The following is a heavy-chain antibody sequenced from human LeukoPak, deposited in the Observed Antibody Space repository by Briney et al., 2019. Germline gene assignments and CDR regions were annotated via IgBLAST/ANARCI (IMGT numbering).Heavy chain of an antibody. D-gene: IGHD5-12*01. Sequence: VSGISWNSGSIGYADSVKGRFTISRDNAKNSLYLQMNSLRAEDTALYYCAKDMGHSGYDVHWGQGTLVTVSS. J-gene: IGHJ4*02. CDR2: ISWNSGSI. CDR3: AKDMGHSGYDVH. V-gene: IGHV3-9*01.